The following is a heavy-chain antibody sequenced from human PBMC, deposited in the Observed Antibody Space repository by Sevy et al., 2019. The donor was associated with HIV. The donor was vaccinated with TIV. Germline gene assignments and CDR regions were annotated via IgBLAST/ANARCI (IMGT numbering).Heavy chain of an antibody. V-gene: IGHV3-7*01. CDR3: ATFSVGY. D-gene: IGHD3-3*01. CDR1: GFTFGNPW. J-gene: IGHJ4*02. CDR2: INKDGNEK. Sequence: GGSRRPSFAASGFTFGNPWWHWVPRAPGKGLEWVAKINKDGNEKYYVDSVKGRFTISRDNAKNSLYLQMNSLRDDDTAVYYCATFSVGYWGQGTLVTVSS.